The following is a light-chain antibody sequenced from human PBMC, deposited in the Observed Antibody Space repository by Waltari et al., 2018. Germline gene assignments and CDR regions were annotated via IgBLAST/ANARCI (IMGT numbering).Light chain of an antibody. CDR2: DAS. J-gene: IGKJ5*01. CDR1: QSVNTN. Sequence: EIVLTQSPATLSLSPGERGTLSCRASQSVNTNLAWYQQHPGQAPRLLIYDASNRATGIPARFSGSGSGTDFTLTISSLEREDFAVYYCQQRSTWPSITFGQGTRLEIK. V-gene: IGKV3-11*01. CDR3: QQRSTWPSIT.